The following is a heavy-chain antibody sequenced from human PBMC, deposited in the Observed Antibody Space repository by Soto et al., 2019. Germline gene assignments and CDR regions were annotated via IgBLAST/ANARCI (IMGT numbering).Heavy chain of an antibody. D-gene: IGHD2-15*01. CDR3: ARFSGGSYNTFYFYYGMDV. J-gene: IGHJ6*02. CDR1: GYTFTSYG. Sequence: ASVKVSCKASGYTFTSYGISWVRQAPGQGLDWMGWISAYNGNTKYAQDLQGRVTMTTDTSTSTAYMELRSLRSDDTAVYYCARFSGGSYNTFYFYYGMDVWGQGTTVTVSS. V-gene: IGHV1-18*01. CDR2: ISAYNGNT.